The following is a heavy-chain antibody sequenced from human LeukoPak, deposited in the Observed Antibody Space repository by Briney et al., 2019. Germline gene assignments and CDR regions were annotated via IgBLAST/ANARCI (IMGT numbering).Heavy chain of an antibody. Sequence: HPGGSLRLSCAASGFTFSSYAMHWVRQAPGKGMEWVAVISYDGSNKYYADSVKGRFTISRDNSKNTLYLQMNSLRAEDTAVYYCATGSSSFDYWGQGTLVTVSS. CDR1: GFTFSSYA. CDR3: ATGSSSFDY. CDR2: ISYDGSNK. V-gene: IGHV3-30-3*01. D-gene: IGHD6-19*01. J-gene: IGHJ4*02.